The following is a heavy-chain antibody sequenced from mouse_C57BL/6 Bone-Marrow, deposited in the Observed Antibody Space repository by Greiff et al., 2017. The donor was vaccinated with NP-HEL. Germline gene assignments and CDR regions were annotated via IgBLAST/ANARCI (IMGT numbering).Heavy chain of an antibody. J-gene: IGHJ2*01. V-gene: IGHV1-61*01. CDR2: IYPSDSET. Sequence: QVQLQQPGAELVRPGSSVKLSCKASGYTFTSYWMDWVKQRPGQGLEWIGNIYPSDSETHYNQKFKDKATLTVDKSSSTAYMQLSSLTSEDSAVYYCAWGNFFDYWGRGTTLTVSS. CDR3: AWGNFFDY. CDR1: GYTFTSYW.